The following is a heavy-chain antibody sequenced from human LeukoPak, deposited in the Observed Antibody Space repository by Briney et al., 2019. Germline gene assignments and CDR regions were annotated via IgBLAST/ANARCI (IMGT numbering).Heavy chain of an antibody. J-gene: IGHJ4*02. CDR1: GYTFTGYY. V-gene: IGHV1-2*02. CDR2: INPNSGGT. D-gene: IGHD6-13*01. Sequence: ASVKVSCKASGYTFTGYYMHWVRQAPGQGLEWMGWINPNSGGTNYAQKFQGRVTMTRDTSISTAYMELRSLRSDDTAVYYCARVRQRLVLGEFDYWGQGTLVTVSS. CDR3: ARVRQRLVLGEFDY.